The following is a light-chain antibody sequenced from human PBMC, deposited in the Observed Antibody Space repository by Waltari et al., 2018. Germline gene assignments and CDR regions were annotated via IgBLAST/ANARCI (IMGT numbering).Light chain of an antibody. CDR1: SSDVGVYNY. J-gene: IGLJ3*02. V-gene: IGLV2-14*03. Sequence: QSALTQPASVSGSPGQSITISCTGTSSDVGVYNYVSWYQQHPGKVPKLMIYEVRKRPSGVSRRFSGSKSGNTASLTISGLQAEDESDYYCSSFTKSSTFVFGGGTKVTVL. CDR3: SSFTKSSTFV. CDR2: EVR.